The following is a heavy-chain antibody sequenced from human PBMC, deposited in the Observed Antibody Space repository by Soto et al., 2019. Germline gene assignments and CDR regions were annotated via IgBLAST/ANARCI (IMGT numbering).Heavy chain of an antibody. CDR1: GFTFSEYG. J-gene: IGHJ5*02. Sequence: GGSLSLSCAASGFTFSEYGMSWVRQAPGKGLEWVSSISGPGGTTYYADSVEGRFTISRDNSKDTLYLQMNSLRAEDTAVYYCTKDRALAVADWLDPWGQGTLVTVSS. CDR2: ISGPGGTT. D-gene: IGHD6-19*01. V-gene: IGHV3-23*01. CDR3: TKDRALAVADWLDP.